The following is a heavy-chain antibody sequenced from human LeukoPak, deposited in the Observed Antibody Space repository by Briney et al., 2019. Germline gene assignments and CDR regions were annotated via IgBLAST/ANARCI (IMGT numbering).Heavy chain of an antibody. V-gene: IGHV1-46*01. Sequence: ASVKVSCKASGYTFTSYYMHWVRQAPGQGLEWMGIINPSGGSTSYAQKFQGRVTMTRDTSISTAYMELSRLRSDDTAVYYCARGVGSSSSHEDFDYWGQGTLVTVSS. CDR1: GYTFTSYY. CDR2: INPSGGST. J-gene: IGHJ4*02. D-gene: IGHD6-6*01. CDR3: ARGVGSSSSHEDFDY.